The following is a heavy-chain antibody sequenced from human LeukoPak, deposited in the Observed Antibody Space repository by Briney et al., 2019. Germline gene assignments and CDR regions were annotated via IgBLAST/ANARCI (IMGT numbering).Heavy chain of an antibody. Sequence: SETLPLTCTVSGGSISSGDYYWSWIRQPPGKGLEWIGYIYYSGSTNYNPSLKSRVTISVDTSKNQFSLKLSSVTAADTAVYYRAALRLGELSPIDYWGQGTLVTVSS. CDR1: GGSISSGDYY. J-gene: IGHJ4*02. CDR2: IYYSGST. CDR3: AALRLGELSPIDY. D-gene: IGHD3-16*02. V-gene: IGHV4-61*08.